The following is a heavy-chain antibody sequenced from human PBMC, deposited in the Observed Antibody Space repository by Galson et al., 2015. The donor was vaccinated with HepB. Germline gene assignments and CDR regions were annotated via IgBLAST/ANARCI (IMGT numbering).Heavy chain of an antibody. Sequence: SVKVSCKASGGTFSSYAISWVRQAPGQGLEWMGGIIPIFGTANYAQKFQGRVTITADESTSTAYMELSGLRSEDTAVYYCAGGYRGGVNWFDPWGQGTLVTVSS. CDR1: GGTFSSYA. D-gene: IGHD3-10*01. CDR2: IIPIFGTA. V-gene: IGHV1-69*13. CDR3: AGGYRGGVNWFDP. J-gene: IGHJ5*02.